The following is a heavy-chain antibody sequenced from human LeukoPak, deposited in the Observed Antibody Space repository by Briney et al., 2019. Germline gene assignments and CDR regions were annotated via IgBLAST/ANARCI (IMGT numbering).Heavy chain of an antibody. CDR1: GFTFSSYA. J-gene: IGHJ4*02. CDR3: ARGGYGNCFDY. CDR2: ISYDGSSK. V-gene: IGHV3-30-3*01. D-gene: IGHD5-18*01. Sequence: GGSLRLSCAASGFTFSSYAMHWVRQAPGKGLEWVAVISYDGSSKYSADSVKGRFTLSRDNSKNTLYLQMNSLRVEDTAVYYCARGGYGNCFDYWGQGTLVTVSS.